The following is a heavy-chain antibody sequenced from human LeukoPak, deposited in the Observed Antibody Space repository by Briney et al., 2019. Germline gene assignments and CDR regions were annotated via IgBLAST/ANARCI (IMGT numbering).Heavy chain of an antibody. V-gene: IGHV3-48*03. J-gene: IGHJ6*03. D-gene: IGHD6-25*01. Sequence: GGSLRLSCAASGFTFSSYEMNWVRQAPGKGLEWVSYISASGSTKYYADSVKGRFTISRDNAKNSLYLQMNSLRIEDTAVYYCARDGTPNYSSGWVYMDVWGEGTTVTISS. CDR2: ISASGSTK. CDR3: ARDGTPNYSSGWVYMDV. CDR1: GFTFSSYE.